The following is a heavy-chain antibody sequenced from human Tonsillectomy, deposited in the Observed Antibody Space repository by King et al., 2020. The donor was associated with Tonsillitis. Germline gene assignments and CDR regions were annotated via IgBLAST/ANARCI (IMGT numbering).Heavy chain of an antibody. CDR2: IYTSGST. Sequence: VQLQESGPGLVKPSETLSLTCTVSGGSISSYYWSWIRQPAGKGLEWIGRIYTSGSTNYNPSLKSRVTMSVDTAKNQFSLKLSSVTAADTAVYYCARAYYDFWSGYHFDYWGQGTLVTVSS. V-gene: IGHV4-4*07. CDR3: ARAYYDFWSGYHFDY. D-gene: IGHD3-3*01. CDR1: GGSISSYY. J-gene: IGHJ4*02.